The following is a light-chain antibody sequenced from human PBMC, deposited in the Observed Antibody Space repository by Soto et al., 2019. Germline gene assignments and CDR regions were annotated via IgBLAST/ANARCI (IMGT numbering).Light chain of an antibody. Sequence: QSALTQPPSVSGAPGQRVTISCTGSSSHIGAGYDVHWYQQLPGTAPKLLIYGNSNRPSGVPDRFSGSKSGTSASLAITGLQAEDEADYYCQSYDSSLSGWVFGGGTQLTVL. J-gene: IGLJ3*02. CDR2: GNS. CDR1: SSHIGAGYD. V-gene: IGLV1-40*01. CDR3: QSYDSSLSGWV.